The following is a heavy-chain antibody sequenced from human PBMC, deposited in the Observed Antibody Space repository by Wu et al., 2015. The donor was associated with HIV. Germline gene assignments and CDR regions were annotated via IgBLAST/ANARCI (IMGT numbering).Heavy chain of an antibody. CDR3: AREMSVVVVAAGVGFDY. J-gene: IGHJ4*02. V-gene: IGHV1-69*18. CDR1: RHFSSYA. Sequence: VQLVRGLGREVEEGLGPSVKVSCKALRHFSSYAISWVRQAPGQGLEWMGRIIPIFGTANYAQKFQGRVTITADESTSTAYMELSSLRSEDTAVYYCAREMSVVVVAAGVGFDYWGQGTLVTVSS. D-gene: IGHD2-15*01. CDR2: IIPIFGTA.